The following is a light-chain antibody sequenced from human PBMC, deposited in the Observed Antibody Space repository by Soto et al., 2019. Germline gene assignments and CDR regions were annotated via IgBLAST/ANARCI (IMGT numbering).Light chain of an antibody. CDR3: CSYAGSSTYV. J-gene: IGLJ1*01. CDR1: RSDVGSYNL. Sequence: QSALTQPASVSGSPGQSITISCTGTRSDVGSYNLVAWYQQHPGKAPKLMIYEGSTRPSGVSNRFSGSKSGNTASLTISGLQAEDEADYYCCSYAGSSTYVFGTGTKLTVL. CDR2: EGS. V-gene: IGLV2-23*01.